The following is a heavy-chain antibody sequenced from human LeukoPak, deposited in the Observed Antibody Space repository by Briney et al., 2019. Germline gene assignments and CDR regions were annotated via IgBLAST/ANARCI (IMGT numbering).Heavy chain of an antibody. Sequence: SVKVSCKASGYTFTSYGISWVRQAPGQGLEWMGGIIPIFGTANYAQKFQGRVTITADESTSTAYMELSSLRSEDTAVYYCARGQQLNFYYYYMDVWGKGTTITVSS. CDR2: IIPIFGTA. CDR3: ARGQQLNFYYYYMDV. V-gene: IGHV1-69*13. D-gene: IGHD6-13*01. J-gene: IGHJ6*03. CDR1: GYTFTSYG.